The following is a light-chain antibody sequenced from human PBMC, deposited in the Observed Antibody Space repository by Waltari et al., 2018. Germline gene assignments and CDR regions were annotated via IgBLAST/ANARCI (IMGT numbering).Light chain of an antibody. J-gene: IGLJ1*01. V-gene: IGLV2-11*01. Sequence: QSALTQPPSVSGSPGQSVTISCTGTSSDVGSYNFVSWYQQHPDKAPKLWFYDVNKRPPGVPDRFSGSKSGNTASLTISGLQGEDEADYYCCSYAGSYTYVFGTGTKVTAL. CDR1: SSDVGSYNF. CDR2: DVN. CDR3: CSYAGSYTYV.